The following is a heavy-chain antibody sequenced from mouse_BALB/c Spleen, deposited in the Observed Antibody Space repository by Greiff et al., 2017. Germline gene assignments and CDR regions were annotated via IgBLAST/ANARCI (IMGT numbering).Heavy chain of an antibody. D-gene: IGHD2-14*01. CDR2: ISDGGSYT. V-gene: IGHV5-4*02. Sequence: EVKVVESGGGLVKPGGSLKLSCAASGFTFSDYYMYWVRQTPEKRLEWVATISDGGSYTYYPDSVKGRFTISRDNAKNNLYLQMSSLKSEDTAMYYCARGDYRYDVDYWGQGTTLTVSS. CDR1: GFTFSDYY. J-gene: IGHJ2*01. CDR3: ARGDYRYDVDY.